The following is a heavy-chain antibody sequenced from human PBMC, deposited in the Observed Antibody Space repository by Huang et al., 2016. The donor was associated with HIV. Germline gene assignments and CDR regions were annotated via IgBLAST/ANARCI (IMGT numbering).Heavy chain of an antibody. J-gene: IGHJ3*02. V-gene: IGHV4-34*01. D-gene: IGHD3-9*01. CDR2: INHSGST. CDR3: ARGRTGSDAFDI. Sequence: QVQLQQWGAGLLKPSETLSLTCAVNGGSVSGYYWSWIRQPPGRGLEWTGEINHSGSTKYNLSLKSRVTISVDTAKKQFSLKLSAVTAADTAVYYCARGRTGSDAFDIWGQGTMVTVSS. CDR1: GGSVSGYY.